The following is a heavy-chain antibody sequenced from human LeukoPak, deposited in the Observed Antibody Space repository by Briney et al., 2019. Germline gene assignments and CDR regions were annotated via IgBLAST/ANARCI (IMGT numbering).Heavy chain of an antibody. CDR3: ATGTGKERRFDC. V-gene: IGHV3-15*01. CDR2: IKSKTDGGTT. CDR1: GFTFSNAW. D-gene: IGHD3-10*01. J-gene: IGHJ4*02. Sequence: PGGSLRLSCAASGFTFSNAWMSWVRQAPGKGLEWVGRIKSKTDGGTTDCAAPVKGRFTISRDDSKDTLYLQMNSLKTEDTAVYYCATGTGKERRFDCWGQGTLVTVSS.